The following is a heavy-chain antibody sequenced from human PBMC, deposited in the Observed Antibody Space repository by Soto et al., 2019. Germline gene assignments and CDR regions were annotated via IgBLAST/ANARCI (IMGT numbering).Heavy chain of an antibody. Sequence: VSGPTLVNPTQTLTLTCTFSGFSLSTDDVGVGWIRQPPGKALDWLAVIYWDDDKRYSPSLKSRLTITKDTSKNQVLLTMTNMDPVDTATYFCARSKYSISSFDYWGQGXLVTVYS. CDR2: IYWDDDK. CDR3: ARSKYSISSFDY. V-gene: IGHV2-5*02. J-gene: IGHJ4*02. CDR1: GFSLSTDDVG. D-gene: IGHD6-6*01.